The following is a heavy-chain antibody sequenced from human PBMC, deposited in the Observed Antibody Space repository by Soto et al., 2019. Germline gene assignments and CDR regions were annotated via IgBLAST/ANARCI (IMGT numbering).Heavy chain of an antibody. D-gene: IGHD1-26*01. CDR2: IAHDGHT. J-gene: IGHJ4*02. V-gene: IGHV4-4*01. CDR1: GGSITTSVL. CDR3: AGGRDYDY. Sequence: KLRRTLSLTCDVSGGSITTSVLWTWVRQFPGRGLEWIGEIAHDGHTNYNPSLSGRVTMSVDLSNSQFSLNVASVNAADTAVYFCAGGRDYDYWGQGTLVTVSS.